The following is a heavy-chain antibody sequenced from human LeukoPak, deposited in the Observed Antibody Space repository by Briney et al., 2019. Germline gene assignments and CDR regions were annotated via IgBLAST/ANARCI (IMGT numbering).Heavy chain of an antibody. J-gene: IGHJ6*02. CDR2: ISSSSSSI. CDR3: AREGGILGVVIMTGMYGMDV. CDR1: GFTFSKYN. V-gene: IGHV3-21*01. Sequence: GGSLRLSCAASGFTFSKYNMNWVRQAPGKGLEWVSSISSSSSSIYYADSVKGRFTISRDNAKNSLYLQMNSLRAEDTAVYYCAREGGILGVVIMTGMYGMDVWGQGTTVTVSS. D-gene: IGHD3-3*01.